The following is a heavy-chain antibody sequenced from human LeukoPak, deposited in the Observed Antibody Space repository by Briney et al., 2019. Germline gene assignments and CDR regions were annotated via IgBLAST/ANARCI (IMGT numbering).Heavy chain of an antibody. V-gene: IGHV1-8*01. CDR3: ARGRVSYLDY. CDR2: MNPNNGNI. J-gene: IGHJ4*02. CDR1: GYTFTSYD. Sequence: ASVKVSCKASGYTFTSYDIKWLRQATAQGPEWMGWMNPNNGNIDYAQKFQGRLTMTRDTSITTAYMELSSLRSEDTAVYYCARGRVSYLDYWGQGTLVTVSS.